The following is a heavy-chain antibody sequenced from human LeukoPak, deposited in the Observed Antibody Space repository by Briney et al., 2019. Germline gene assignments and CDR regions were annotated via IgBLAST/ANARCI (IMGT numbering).Heavy chain of an antibody. CDR1: GFTFDDYA. D-gene: IGHD6-13*01. CDR2: ISWNSGSI. CDR3: ARIVGGYSSSWYRGYYYYYMDV. J-gene: IGHJ6*03. Sequence: PGGSLRLSCAASGFTFDDYAMHWVRQAPGKGLEWVSGISWNSGSIGYADSVKGRFTISRDNAKNSLYLQMNSLRAEDTAVYYCARIVGGYSSSWYRGYYYYYMDVWGKGTTVTVSS. V-gene: IGHV3-9*01.